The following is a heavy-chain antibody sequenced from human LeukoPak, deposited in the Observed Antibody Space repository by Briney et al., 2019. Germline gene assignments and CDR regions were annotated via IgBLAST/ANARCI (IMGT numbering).Heavy chain of an antibody. CDR1: GFTFSSYG. D-gene: IGHD2-15*01. CDR2: IWYDGSNK. Sequence: GRSLRLSCAASGFTFSSYGMHWVRQAPGKGLEWVAVIWYDGSNKYYADSVKGRFTISRDNSKNTLYLQMNSLRAEDTAVYYCARFGMDAAIDYWGQGTLVTVSS. CDR3: ARFGMDAAIDY. J-gene: IGHJ4*02. V-gene: IGHV3-33*01.